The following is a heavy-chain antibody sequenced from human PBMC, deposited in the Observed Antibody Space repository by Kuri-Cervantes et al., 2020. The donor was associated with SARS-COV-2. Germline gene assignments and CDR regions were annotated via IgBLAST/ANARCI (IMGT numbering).Heavy chain of an antibody. Sequence: GSLRLSCAVYGGSFSGYYWSWIRQPPGKGLEWIGEINHGGGTNYNPSLMSRVTISVDTSKNQFSLKLRSVTAADTAVYCCARGVRFLDPKYYYFYYYMDVWGKGTTVTVSS. CDR1: GGSFSGYY. J-gene: IGHJ6*03. V-gene: IGHV4-34*01. CDR3: ARGVRFLDPKYYYFYYYMDV. D-gene: IGHD3-3*01. CDR2: INHGGGT.